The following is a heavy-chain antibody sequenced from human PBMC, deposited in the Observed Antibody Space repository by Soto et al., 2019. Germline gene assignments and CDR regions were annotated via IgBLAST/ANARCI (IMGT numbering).Heavy chain of an antibody. CDR3: ARAGPSAFDM. V-gene: IGHV3-53*03. CDR2: IYTGGGT. J-gene: IGHJ3*02. CDR1: GFTVSSNY. Sequence: EVQLVESGGGLIQPGGSLRLSCAASGFTVSSNYMSWVRQSHGQGLAWVSVIYTGGGTYYADSVKGRFTISRDNSKNTLYLPMNRLEAEDTAVYYCARAGPSAFDMWGQGTMVTVSS.